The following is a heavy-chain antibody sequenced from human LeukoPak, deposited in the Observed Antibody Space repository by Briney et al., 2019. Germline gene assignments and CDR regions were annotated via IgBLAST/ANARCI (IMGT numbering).Heavy chain of an antibody. Sequence: PSETLSLTRTVSGGSISSGSYYWSWIRQPAGKGLEWIGRIYTSGSTNYNPSLKSRVTISVDTSKNQFSLKLSSVTAADTAVYYCASGYDILTGYYWAFDIWGQGTMVTVSS. V-gene: IGHV4-61*02. J-gene: IGHJ3*02. CDR1: GGSISSGSYY. D-gene: IGHD3-9*01. CDR3: ASGYDILTGYYWAFDI. CDR2: IYTSGST.